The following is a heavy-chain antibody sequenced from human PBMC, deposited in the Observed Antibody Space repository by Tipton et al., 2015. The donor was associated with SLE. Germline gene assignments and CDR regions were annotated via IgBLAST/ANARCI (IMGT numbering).Heavy chain of an antibody. CDR1: GGSFSGYY. V-gene: IGHV4-34*01. CDR3: ARDRRSSGT. D-gene: IGHD6-25*01. Sequence: AGLVKPSETLSLTCAVYGGSFSGYYWSWIRQPPGKGLEWIGEINHSGSTNYNPSLKSRVTISVDTSKNQFSLKLSSVTAADTAVYYCARDRRSSGTWGQGTLVTVSS. J-gene: IGHJ5*02. CDR2: INHSGST.